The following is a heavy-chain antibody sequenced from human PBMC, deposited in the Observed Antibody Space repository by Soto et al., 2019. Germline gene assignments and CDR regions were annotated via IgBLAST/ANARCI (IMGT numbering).Heavy chain of an antibody. CDR3: VRDGPYCGGDCFPI. J-gene: IGHJ3*02. D-gene: IGHD2-21*02. CDR1: GFTFSNYA. V-gene: IGHV3-64D*06. CDR2: ISYNGGST. Sequence: GGSLRLSCSASGFTFSNYAMHWVRKAPGKGLEFVSLISYNGGSTYYADSVKGRFSISRDNSKNTLDLQMSSLRADDTAVYYCVRDGPYCGGDCFPIWGQGAMVTVSS.